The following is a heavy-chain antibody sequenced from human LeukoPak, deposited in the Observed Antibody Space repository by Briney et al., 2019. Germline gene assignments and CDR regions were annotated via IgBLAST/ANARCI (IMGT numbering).Heavy chain of an antibody. CDR2: ISYDGSNK. CDR1: GFTFSSYA. CDR3: AKFVGDPYYYYYYGMDV. Sequence: GGSLRLSCAASGFTFSSYAMHWVRQAPGKGLEWVAVISYDGSNKYYADSVKGRFTISRDNSKNTLYLQMNSLRAEDTAVYYCAKFVGDPYYYYYYGMDVWGQGTTVTVSS. J-gene: IGHJ6*02. D-gene: IGHD2-21*02. V-gene: IGHV3-30*07.